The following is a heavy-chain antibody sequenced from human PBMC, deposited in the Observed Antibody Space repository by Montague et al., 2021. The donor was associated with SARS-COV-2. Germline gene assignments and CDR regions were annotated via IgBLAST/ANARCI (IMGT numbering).Heavy chain of an antibody. CDR1: GGSISSSSYY. Sequence: SETLSLTCTVSGGSISSSSYYWGWIRQPPEKGLEWIGSIYYSGSTYYNPSLKSRVTISVDTSKNQFSLKLSSVTAADTAVYYYARESGSGSYLVYWGQGTLVTVSS. J-gene: IGHJ4*02. V-gene: IGHV4-39*01. CDR2: IYYSGST. CDR3: ARESGSGSYLVY. D-gene: IGHD3-10*01.